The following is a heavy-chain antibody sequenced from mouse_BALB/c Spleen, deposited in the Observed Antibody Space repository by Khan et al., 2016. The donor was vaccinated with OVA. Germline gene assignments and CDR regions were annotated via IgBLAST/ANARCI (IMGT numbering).Heavy chain of an antibody. D-gene: IGHD2-14*01. J-gene: IGHJ4*01. CDR1: GFSLSRYN. V-gene: IGHV2-6-4*01. CDR2: IWGGGGT. CDR3: ARAYYRYDGYYAMDY. Sequence: QVQLKQSGPGLVAPSQSLSITCTVSGFSLSRYNIHWVRQPPGKGLEWLGMIWGGGGTDYNSTLKSRLSISKVNSKSQVFLKMNSLQTDETAMYYCARAYYRYDGYYAMDYWGQGTSVTVSS.